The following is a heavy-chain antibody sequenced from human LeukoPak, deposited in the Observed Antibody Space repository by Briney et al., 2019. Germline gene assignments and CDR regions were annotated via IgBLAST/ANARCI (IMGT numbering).Heavy chain of an antibody. CDR2: IIPILGIA. CDR1: GGTFSSYA. V-gene: IGHV1-69*04. D-gene: IGHD3-16*01. CDR3: ARAGLGGSLQYNWFDP. J-gene: IGHJ5*02. Sequence: SVKVSCKASGGTFSSYAISWVRQAPGQGLEWMGRIIPILGIANYAQKFQGRVTITADKSASTAYMELSSLRSEDTAVYYCARAGLGGSLQYNWFDPWGQGTLVTVSS.